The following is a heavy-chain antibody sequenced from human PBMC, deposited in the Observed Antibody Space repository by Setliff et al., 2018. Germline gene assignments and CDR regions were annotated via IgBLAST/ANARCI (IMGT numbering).Heavy chain of an antibody. V-gene: IGHV3-74*01. Sequence: GESLKISCKGSGFRISFREYWMFWVRQAPGKGLEWVARIDKDGSSTVYADSVKGRFTISRANVKKMLYLQMDSLRTEDTAVYYCTREHTPWVGASHHDCWGQGTQVTVSS. CDR3: TREHTPWVGASHHDC. CDR2: IDKDGSST. D-gene: IGHD1-26*01. CDR1: GFRISFREYW. J-gene: IGHJ4*02.